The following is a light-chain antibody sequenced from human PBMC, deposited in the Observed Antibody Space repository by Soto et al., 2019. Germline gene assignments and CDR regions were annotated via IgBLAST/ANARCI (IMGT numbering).Light chain of an antibody. CDR1: SSNIGAGYN. J-gene: IGLJ3*02. Sequence: QSVLTQPPSVSGAPGQGGTISCTGSSSNIGAGYNVHWYQQVPGTAPKLLIYGDSNRPSGVPDRFSGSKSGTSASLAITGLQAEDEADYYCQSYDSSLSGWLFGGGTKLTVL. CDR2: GDS. V-gene: IGLV1-40*01. CDR3: QSYDSSLSGWL.